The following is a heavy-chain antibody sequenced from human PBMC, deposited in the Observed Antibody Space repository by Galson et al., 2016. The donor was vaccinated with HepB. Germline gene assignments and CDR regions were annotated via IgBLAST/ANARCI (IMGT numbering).Heavy chain of an antibody. V-gene: IGHV3-23*01. CDR3: AKDSWWVPGVIIDFDD. J-gene: IGHJ4*02. CDR2: ISGSGATI. CDR1: GFYFYSYA. Sequence: SLRLSCATSGFYFYSYALSWVRQAPGKGLEWISTISGSGATIYYADSVNGRFSISKDSSQDVLYLQMNSLRVEDTAIYYCAKDSWWVPGVIIDFDDWGQGTLVTVSS. D-gene: IGHD3-10*01.